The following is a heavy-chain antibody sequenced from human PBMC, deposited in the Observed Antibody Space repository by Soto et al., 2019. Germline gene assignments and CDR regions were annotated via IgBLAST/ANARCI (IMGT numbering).Heavy chain of an antibody. CDR2: ISGSGGST. CDR3: AKGGYDILTGYYPLGYYGMDV. J-gene: IGHJ6*02. V-gene: IGHV3-23*01. Sequence: GGSLRLSCAASGFTFGSYAMSWVRQAPGKGLEWVSAISGSGGSTYYADSVKGRFTISRDNSKNTLYLQMNSLRAEDTAVYYCAKGGYDILTGYYPLGYYGMDVWGQGTTVTVSS. D-gene: IGHD3-9*01. CDR1: GFTFGSYA.